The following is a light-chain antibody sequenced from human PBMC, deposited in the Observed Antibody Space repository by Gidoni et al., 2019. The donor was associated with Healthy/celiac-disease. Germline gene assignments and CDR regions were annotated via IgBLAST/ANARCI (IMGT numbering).Light chain of an antibody. Sequence: EIVSTQSPATLSLSPGERATLPCRASQCVSSYLAWYQQKPGQAPRLLIYDASNRASGIPARFSGSGSGTDFTLTISSLEPEDFAVYYCQQRSNWRITFGQGTRLEIK. CDR2: DAS. J-gene: IGKJ5*01. CDR3: QQRSNWRIT. CDR1: QCVSSY. V-gene: IGKV3-11*01.